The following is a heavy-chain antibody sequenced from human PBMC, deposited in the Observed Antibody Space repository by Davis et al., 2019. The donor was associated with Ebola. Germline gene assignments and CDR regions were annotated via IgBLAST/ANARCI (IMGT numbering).Heavy chain of an antibody. V-gene: IGHV1-2*04. CDR3: ARDSAYYYGMDV. CDR1: GYTFTGYY. J-gene: IGHJ6*02. CDR2: INPNSGGT. Sequence: ASVKVSCKASGYTFTGYYMHWVRQAPGQGLEWMGWINPNSGGTNYAQKFQGWVTMTRDTSISTAYMELSSLRSEDTAVYYCARDSAYYYGMDVWGQGTTVTVSS.